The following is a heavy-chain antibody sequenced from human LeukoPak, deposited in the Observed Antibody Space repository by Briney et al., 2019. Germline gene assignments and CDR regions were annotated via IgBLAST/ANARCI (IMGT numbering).Heavy chain of an antibody. CDR2: MIPNSGNT. Sequence: ASVKVSCKASGYTFTSYDINWVRQATGQGLEWMGWMIPNSGNTGYAQKFQGRVTMTRNTSISTAYMELSSLGSEDTAVYYCACGGDRPPSPADYWGQGTLVTVSS. J-gene: IGHJ4*02. D-gene: IGHD2-21*01. CDR1: GYTFTSYD. CDR3: ACGGDRPPSPADY. V-gene: IGHV1-8*01.